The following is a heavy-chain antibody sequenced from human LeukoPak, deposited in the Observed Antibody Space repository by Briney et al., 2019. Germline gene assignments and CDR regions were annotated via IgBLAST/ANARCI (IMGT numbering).Heavy chain of an antibody. CDR2: ISGSGGST. CDR1: GFTFSSYA. V-gene: IGHV3-23*01. J-gene: IGHJ4*02. D-gene: IGHD3-3*01. CDR3: AKYPSGSGSHFDY. Sequence: GGSLRLSCAASGFTFSSYAMSWVRQAPGKGLEWVLAISGSGGSTYYADSVKGRFTISRDNSKNTLYLQMNSLRAEDTAVYYCAKYPSGSGSHFDYWGQGTLVTVSS.